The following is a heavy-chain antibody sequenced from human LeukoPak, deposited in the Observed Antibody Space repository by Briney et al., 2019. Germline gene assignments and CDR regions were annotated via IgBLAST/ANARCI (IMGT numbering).Heavy chain of an antibody. Sequence: GASVKVSCKASGYTFTGYYMHWVRQAPGQGLEWMGRINPNSGGTNYAQKFQGRVTMTRETSISTAYMELSRLRSDDTAVYYCARGPLPFNWFDPWGQGTLVTVSS. CDR3: ARGPLPFNWFDP. CDR1: GYTFTGYY. CDR2: INPNSGGT. J-gene: IGHJ5*02. D-gene: IGHD1-26*01. V-gene: IGHV1-2*06.